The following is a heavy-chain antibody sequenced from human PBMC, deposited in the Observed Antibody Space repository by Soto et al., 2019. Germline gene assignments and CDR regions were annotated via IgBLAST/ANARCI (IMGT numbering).Heavy chain of an antibody. CDR3: ARDPKTSGGQNWAFNYFDS. CDR2: ISYDGTNK. Sequence: QVPLVESRGGVVQPGRSLSLACAASGFSFSISPMHWVRQAPGKGPEWVALISYDGTNKFYADSVKGRFTISRDNSKSTLYLQVDSLRHEDAAVYYCARDPKTSGGQNWAFNYFDSWGQGTLVTVSS. V-gene: IGHV3-30-3*01. CDR1: GFSFSISP. D-gene: IGHD7-27*01. J-gene: IGHJ4*02.